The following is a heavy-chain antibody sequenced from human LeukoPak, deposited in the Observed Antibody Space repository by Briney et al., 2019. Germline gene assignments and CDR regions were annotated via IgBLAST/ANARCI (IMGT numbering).Heavy chain of an antibody. V-gene: IGHV3-30-3*01. J-gene: IGHJ1*01. CDR2: ISYDGSNK. Sequence: GGSLRLSCAASGFTFSSYAMHWVRQAPGKGLEWVAVISYDGSNKYYADSVKGRFTISRDNSKNTLYLQMNSLRAEDTAVYYCATTGPASTSIAAADTYRFQHWGQGTLVTVSS. CDR1: GFTFSSYA. D-gene: IGHD6-13*01. CDR3: ATTGPASTSIAAADTYRFQH.